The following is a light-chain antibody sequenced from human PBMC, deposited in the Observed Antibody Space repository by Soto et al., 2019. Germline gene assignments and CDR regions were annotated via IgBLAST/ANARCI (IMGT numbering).Light chain of an antibody. CDR1: SSDVGYFNY. Sequence: QSVLTQPASVSGSPGQSITISCTGTSSDVGYFNYVSWYQQHPGKAPKLMIYDVSKRPSGVSNRFSGSKSGNTASLTISGLQAEDEADYYCSSYTNNNTLGVFGGGTKLTVL. J-gene: IGLJ3*02. CDR2: DVS. V-gene: IGLV2-14*03. CDR3: SSYTNNNTLGV.